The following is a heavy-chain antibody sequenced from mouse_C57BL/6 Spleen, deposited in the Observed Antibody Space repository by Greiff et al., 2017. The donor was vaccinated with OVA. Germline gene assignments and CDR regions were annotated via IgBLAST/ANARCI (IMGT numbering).Heavy chain of an antibody. CDR3: ASLADYGSSGGAMDY. CDR1: GYAFSSSW. J-gene: IGHJ4*01. CDR2: IYPGDGDT. Sequence: LVESGPELVKPGASVKISCKASGYAFSSSWMNWVKQRPGKGLEWIGRIYPGDGDTNYNGKFKGKATLTADKSSSTDYMQLSSLTSEDSAVYCWASLADYGSSGGAMDYWGQGTSVTVSS. D-gene: IGHD1-1*01. V-gene: IGHV1-82*01.